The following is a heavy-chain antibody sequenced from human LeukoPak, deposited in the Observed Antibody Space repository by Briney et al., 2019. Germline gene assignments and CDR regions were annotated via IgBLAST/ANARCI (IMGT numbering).Heavy chain of an antibody. D-gene: IGHD3-3*01. V-gene: IGHV4-34*01. CDR1: GGSFSGYY. CDR3: ARGRIFGVVIIWWYFDL. Sequence: SETLSLTCAVYGGSFSGYYWSWIRQPPGKGLEWIGEINHSGSTNYNPSPKSRVTISVDTSKNQFSLKLSSVTAADTAVYYCARGRIFGVVIIWWYFDLWGRGTLVTVSS. J-gene: IGHJ2*01. CDR2: INHSGST.